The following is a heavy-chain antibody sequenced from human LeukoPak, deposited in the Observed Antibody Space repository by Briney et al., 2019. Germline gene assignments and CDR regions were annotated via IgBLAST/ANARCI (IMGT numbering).Heavy chain of an antibody. V-gene: IGHV4-34*01. Sequence: SETLSLTCAVYGGSFSGYYWSWIRRPPGKGLEWIGEINHSGSTNYNPSLKSRVTISVDTSKNQFSLKLSSVTAADTAVYYCARVRYDSSGYYYLRLFDYWGRGTLVTVSS. CDR2: INHSGST. CDR1: GGSFSGYY. J-gene: IGHJ4*02. CDR3: ARVRYDSSGYYYLRLFDY. D-gene: IGHD3-22*01.